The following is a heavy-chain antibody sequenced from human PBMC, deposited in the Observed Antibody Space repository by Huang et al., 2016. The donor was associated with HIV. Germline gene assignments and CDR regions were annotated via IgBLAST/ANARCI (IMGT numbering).Heavy chain of an antibody. CDR1: THTFTNYD. Sequence: QEQLVQSGAEVKRSGASVKVSCKASTHTFTNYDINWVRQATGQGLEWMGWMNPNSGNTGFAQKFQGRVTLTRDASINTAYMEVTNLGSEDTAMYYCARYCSGGPCYSSHAFDVWGHGTKVTV. J-gene: IGHJ3*01. V-gene: IGHV1-8*01. D-gene: IGHD2-15*01. CDR3: ARYCSGGPCYSSHAFDV. CDR2: MNPNSGNT.